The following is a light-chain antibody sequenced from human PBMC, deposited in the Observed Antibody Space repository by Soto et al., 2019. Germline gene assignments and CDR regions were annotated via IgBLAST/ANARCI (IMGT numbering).Light chain of an antibody. J-gene: IGKJ4*01. CDR3: QQFSSSPLT. Sequence: EIVLTHSPVTLSLSPGERSTLSCRASQSVSSYLAWYQQRPGQAPRLLIYDASNRATGIPARFSGSGSGTDFTLIISRLEPEDFAVYYCQQFSSSPLTFGGGTKVDIK. CDR2: DAS. CDR1: QSVSSY. V-gene: IGKV3-11*01.